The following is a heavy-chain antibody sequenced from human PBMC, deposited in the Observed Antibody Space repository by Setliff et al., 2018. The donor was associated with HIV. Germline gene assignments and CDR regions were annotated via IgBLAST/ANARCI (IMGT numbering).Heavy chain of an antibody. D-gene: IGHD2-15*01. CDR3: ARGFASGSGSYYYDF. V-gene: IGHV1-3*01. CDR2: IIPIFGTA. CDR1: GYTFTNYV. J-gene: IGHJ4*02. Sequence: ASVKVSCKASGYTFTNYVMHWVRQAPGQSLEWMGGIIPIFGTANYDQRFHGRLTMTRDTSRGTAHMELRSLRSDDTAVYYCARGFASGSGSYYYDFWGQGTLVTAPQ.